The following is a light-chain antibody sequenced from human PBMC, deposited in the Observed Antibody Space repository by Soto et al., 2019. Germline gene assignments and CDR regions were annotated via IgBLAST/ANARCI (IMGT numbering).Light chain of an antibody. CDR1: QNIGSW. Sequence: DIQMTQSPSTLSASVGDRVTVTCRASQNIGSWVAWYQQKPGKAPNLLIYKASTLENGVPSRFSGTGSGTEFTLTISSLQPYDFATYYCQQYSPYSARTFGQGTKVEV. V-gene: IGKV1-5*03. J-gene: IGKJ1*01. CDR3: QQYSPYSART. CDR2: KAS.